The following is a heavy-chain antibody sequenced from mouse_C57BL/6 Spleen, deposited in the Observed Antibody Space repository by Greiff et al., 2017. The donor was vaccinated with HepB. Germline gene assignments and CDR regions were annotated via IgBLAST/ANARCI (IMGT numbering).Heavy chain of an antibody. Sequence: QVQLQQSGAELVRPGSSVKLSCKASGYTFTSYWMDWVKQRPGQGLEWIGNIYPSDSETHYNQKFKDKATLTVDKSSSTAYMQLSSLTSEDSAVYYCAIIYYDYDGRDAMDYWGQGTSVTVSS. CDR2: IYPSDSET. J-gene: IGHJ4*01. V-gene: IGHV1-61*01. CDR3: AIIYYDYDGRDAMDY. CDR1: GYTFTSYW. D-gene: IGHD2-4*01.